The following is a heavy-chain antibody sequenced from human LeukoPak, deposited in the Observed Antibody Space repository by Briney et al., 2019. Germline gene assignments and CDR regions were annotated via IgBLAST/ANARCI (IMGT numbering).Heavy chain of an antibody. D-gene: IGHD2/OR15-2a*01. Sequence: GGSLRLSCAASGFTFSSFAMSWVRQAPGKGLEWVSALSGSGETTYYADSVKGRFTFSRDNSKNTLYLQMNSLRAEDTALYYCAKDLHFGDSNNYWGQGTLVTVSS. CDR1: GFTFSSFA. CDR3: AKDLHFGDSNNY. CDR2: LSGSGETT. J-gene: IGHJ4*02. V-gene: IGHV3-23*01.